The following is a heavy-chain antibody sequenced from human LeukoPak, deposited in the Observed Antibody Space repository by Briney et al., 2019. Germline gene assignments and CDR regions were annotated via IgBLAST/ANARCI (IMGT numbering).Heavy chain of an antibody. V-gene: IGHV1-2*02. D-gene: IGHD3-22*01. J-gene: IGHJ4*02. Sequence: ASVRVSCKASGYTFTDYDIHWVRQAPGHGLEWMGWLNPNTGGINYAQKFQGRVTMTRDTSISTAYMELSGLRSDDTAMYYCARDPSNTNYYDPWAQGILVTVSS. CDR1: GYTFTDYD. CDR3: ARDPSNTNYYDP. CDR2: LNPNTGGI.